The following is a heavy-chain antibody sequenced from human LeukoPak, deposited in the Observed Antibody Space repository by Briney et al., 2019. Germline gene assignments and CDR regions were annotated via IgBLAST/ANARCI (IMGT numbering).Heavy chain of an antibody. Sequence: SETLSLTCTVSGGSISSSSYYWGWIRQPPGKGLEWIGSIYCSGSTYYNPSLKSRVTISVDTSKNQFSLKLSSVTAADTAVYYCARLSGMLLYTPGFDYWGQGTLVTVSS. CDR2: IYCSGST. CDR3: ARLSGMLLYTPGFDY. J-gene: IGHJ4*02. D-gene: IGHD2-2*02. CDR1: GGSISSSSYY. V-gene: IGHV4-39*01.